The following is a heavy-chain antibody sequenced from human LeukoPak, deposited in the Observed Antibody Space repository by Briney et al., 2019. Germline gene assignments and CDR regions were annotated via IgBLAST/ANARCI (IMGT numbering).Heavy chain of an antibody. D-gene: IGHD5-18*01. Sequence: SPSQTLSLTCAVSGGSISSGGYSWSWIRQPPGKGLEWIGYIYHSGSTYYNPSLKSRVTISVDRSKNQFSLKLSSVTAADTAVYYCARGTKDYRYTAMAPGDAFDIWGQGTMVTVSS. J-gene: IGHJ3*02. CDR1: GGSISSGGYS. CDR3: ARGTKDYRYTAMAPGDAFDI. CDR2: IYHSGST. V-gene: IGHV4-30-2*01.